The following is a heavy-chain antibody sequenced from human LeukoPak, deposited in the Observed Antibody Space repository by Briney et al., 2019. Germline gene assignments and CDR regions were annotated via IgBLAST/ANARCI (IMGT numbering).Heavy chain of an antibody. Sequence: SETLSLTYTVSGGSISSYYWSWLRQPPGKGLEWIGYIYYSGSTNYNPSLKSRVTISVDTSKNQFSLKLSSVTAADTAVYYCASHDTYYYDSSSPFFDYWGQGTLVTVSS. CDR1: GGSISSYY. J-gene: IGHJ4*02. D-gene: IGHD3-22*01. V-gene: IGHV4-59*08. CDR2: IYYSGST. CDR3: ASHDTYYYDSSSPFFDY.